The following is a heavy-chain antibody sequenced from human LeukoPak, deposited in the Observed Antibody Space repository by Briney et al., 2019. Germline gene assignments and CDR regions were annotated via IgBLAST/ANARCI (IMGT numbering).Heavy chain of an antibody. CDR1: GFTFNNFA. J-gene: IGHJ4*02. Sequence: PGGSLRLSCAASGFTFNNFAMTWVRQAPGKGLEWVSSISGRSVGTYYADSVKGRFTIARENSKNMVFLHMNSLRADDTAVYYCARSGESGYDAPFDYWGQGTLVTVSS. D-gene: IGHD5-12*01. CDR3: ARSGESGYDAPFDY. V-gene: IGHV3-23*01. CDR2: ISGRSVGT.